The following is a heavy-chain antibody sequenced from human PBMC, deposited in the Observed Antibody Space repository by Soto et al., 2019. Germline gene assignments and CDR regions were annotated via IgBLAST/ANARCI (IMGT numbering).Heavy chain of an antibody. CDR3: ARLGRRGGYIY. CDR2: INHSGST. V-gene: IGHV4-34*01. J-gene: IGHJ4*02. CDR1: GGSFSGYY. Sequence: QVQLQQWGAGLLKPSETLSLTCAVYGGSFSGYYWSWIRQPPGKGLEWIGEINHSGSTNYNPSLKSRVTISVDTSKNQFSLKLSSVTAADTAVYYCARLGRRGGYIYWGQGTLVTVSS. D-gene: IGHD3-22*01.